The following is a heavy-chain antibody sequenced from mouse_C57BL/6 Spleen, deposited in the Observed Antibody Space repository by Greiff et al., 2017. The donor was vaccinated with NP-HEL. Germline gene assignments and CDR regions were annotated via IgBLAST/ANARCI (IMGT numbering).Heavy chain of an antibody. CDR3: ARSLYGNYPAWFAY. CDR2: IYPGDGDT. Sequence: QVQLKQSGAELVKPGASVKISCKASGYAFSSYWMNWVKQRSGKGLEWIGQIYPGDGDTNYNGKFKGKATLTADKSSSTAYMQLSSLTSEDSAVYFCARSLYGNYPAWFAYWGQGTLVTVSA. J-gene: IGHJ3*01. V-gene: IGHV1-80*01. CDR1: GYAFSSYW. D-gene: IGHD2-1*01.